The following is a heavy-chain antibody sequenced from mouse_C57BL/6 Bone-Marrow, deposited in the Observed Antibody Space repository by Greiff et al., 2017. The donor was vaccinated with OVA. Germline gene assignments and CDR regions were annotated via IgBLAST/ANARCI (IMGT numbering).Heavy chain of an antibody. Sequence: QVQLQQPGAELVRPGTSVTLSCKASGYTFTSSWMHWVKQRPGQGLVWIGVIDPSDSYTNYNQKFKGKATLTVDTASSTAYMQLSSLTSEDSAVYYCAIYDGYLPYWGQGTLVTVSA. CDR1: GYTFTSSW. V-gene: IGHV1-59*01. CDR2: IDPSDSYT. D-gene: IGHD2-3*01. J-gene: IGHJ3*01. CDR3: AIYDGYLPY.